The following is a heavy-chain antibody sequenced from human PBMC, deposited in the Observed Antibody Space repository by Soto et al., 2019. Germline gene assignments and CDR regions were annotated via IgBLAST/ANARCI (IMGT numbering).Heavy chain of an antibody. J-gene: IGHJ6*04. V-gene: IGHV4-59*01. Sequence: SETLSLTCTVSGGSISSYYWSWIRQPPGKGLEWIGYIYYSGSTNYNPSLKSRVTISVDTSKNQFSLKLSSVTAADTAVYYCARDRISSSTALYYYYYGMDVWGKGTTVTVSS. CDR3: ARDRISSSTALYYYYYGMDV. CDR2: IYYSGST. CDR1: GGSISSYY. D-gene: IGHD6-6*01.